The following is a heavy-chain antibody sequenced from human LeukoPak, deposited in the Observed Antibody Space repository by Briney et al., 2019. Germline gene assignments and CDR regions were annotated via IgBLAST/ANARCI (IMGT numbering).Heavy chain of an antibody. CDR1: GFTFSSYP. D-gene: IGHD2-15*01. CDR3: AKGVDSGGTCYSSMDY. CDR2: ISGSGGST. V-gene: IGHV3-23*01. J-gene: IGHJ4*02. Sequence: GGSLRLSCAASGFTFSSYPMSWVRQAPGKGLEWVSVISGSGGSTHYADSVKGRFTISRDNSKNTLYLQMNSLRAEDTAVYYCAKGVDSGGTCYSSMDYWGQGTLVTVSP.